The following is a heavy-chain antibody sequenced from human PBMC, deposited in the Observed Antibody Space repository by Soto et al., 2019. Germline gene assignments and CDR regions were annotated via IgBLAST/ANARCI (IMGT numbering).Heavy chain of an antibody. Sequence: GGSLRLSCAASGFTFSSYGMHWVRQAPGKGLEWVAVISYDGSNKYYADSVKGRFTISRDNSKNTLYLQMNSLRAEDTAVYYCAKALPIIAVAGQVDYWGQGTLVTVSS. D-gene: IGHD6-19*01. CDR2: ISYDGSNK. V-gene: IGHV3-30*18. J-gene: IGHJ4*02. CDR1: GFTFSSYG. CDR3: AKALPIIAVAGQVDY.